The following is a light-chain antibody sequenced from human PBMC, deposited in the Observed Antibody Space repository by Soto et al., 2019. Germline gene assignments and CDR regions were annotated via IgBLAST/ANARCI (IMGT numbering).Light chain of an antibody. CDR2: GAS. V-gene: IGKV3-15*01. Sequence: EIVLTQSPGTLSLSPGERATLPCRASQSVSSSYLAWYQQKPGQAPRLLIYGASTRATGMPARFSGSGFGTEFTLTISSLQSEDFAVYYCQQYNNWPRTFGQGTKVDI. CDR1: QSVSSSY. J-gene: IGKJ1*01. CDR3: QQYNNWPRT.